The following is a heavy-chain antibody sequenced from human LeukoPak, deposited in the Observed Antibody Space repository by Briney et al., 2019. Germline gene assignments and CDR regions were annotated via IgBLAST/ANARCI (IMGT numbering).Heavy chain of an antibody. J-gene: IGHJ4*02. CDR2: INHSGST. Sequence: SETLSLTCAVYGGSFSGYYWSWIRQPPGKGLEWIGEINHSGSTNYNPSLKSRVTIPVDTSKNQFSLKLSSVTAADTAVYYCARGGWLQFWYCFDYWGQGTLVTVSS. CDR3: ARGGWLQFWYCFDY. V-gene: IGHV4-34*01. CDR1: GGSFSGYY. D-gene: IGHD5-24*01.